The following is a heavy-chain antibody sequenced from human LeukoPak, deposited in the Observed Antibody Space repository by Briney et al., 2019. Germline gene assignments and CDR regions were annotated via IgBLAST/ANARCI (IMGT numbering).Heavy chain of an antibody. V-gene: IGHV5-51*01. Sequence: GESLKISCKGSGYSFANYWIAWVRQMPGRGLEWMGSIYPRDSDTKYNPSFQGQVSISADKFISTAYLQWNSLQASDTAIYYCARSDSSTLTWFDPWGQGTLVTVSS. CDR3: ARSDSSTLTWFDP. CDR2: IYPRDSDT. J-gene: IGHJ5*02. CDR1: GYSFANYW.